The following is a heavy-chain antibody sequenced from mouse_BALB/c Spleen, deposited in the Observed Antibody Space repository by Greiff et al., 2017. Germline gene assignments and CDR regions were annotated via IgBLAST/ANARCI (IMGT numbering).Heavy chain of an antibody. CDR2: IDPENGNT. J-gene: IGHJ3*01. D-gene: IGHD2-4*01. Sequence: VQLQQSGAELVRPGALVKLSCKASGFNIKDYYMHWVKQRPEQGLEWIGWIDPENGNTIYDPKFQGKASITADTSSNTAYLQLSSLTSEDTAVYYCASLLITTTGFAYWGQGTLVTVSA. CDR3: ASLLITTTGFAY. V-gene: IGHV14-1*02. CDR1: GFNIKDYY.